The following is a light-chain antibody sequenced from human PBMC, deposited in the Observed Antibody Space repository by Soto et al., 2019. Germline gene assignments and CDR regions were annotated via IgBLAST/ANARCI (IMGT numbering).Light chain of an antibody. J-gene: IGKJ4*01. Sequence: DIQMTQSPSSLSASVGDRVTITCQASQDITNYLNWYQQKPGKAPKILNYDASVLETGIPSRFSGGGSGTHFTLTITSLQAEDVATYYCQQFDNLPLTFGGGTKLEIK. V-gene: IGKV1-33*01. CDR3: QQFDNLPLT. CDR1: QDITNY. CDR2: DAS.